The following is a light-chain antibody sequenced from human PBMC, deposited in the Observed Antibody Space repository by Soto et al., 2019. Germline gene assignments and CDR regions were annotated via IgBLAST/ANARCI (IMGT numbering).Light chain of an antibody. V-gene: IGLV2-14*03. CDR3: SSYTTSSTYV. Sequence: QSALTQPASVSGSPGQSITISCTGTSSDVGGYSCISWYQHNPGRAPKLMIYDVSNRPSGVSDRFSGSKSGNTASLIISRLQAEDEADYYCSSYTTSSTYVFGSGTKLTVL. CDR2: DVS. CDR1: SSDVGGYSC. J-gene: IGLJ1*01.